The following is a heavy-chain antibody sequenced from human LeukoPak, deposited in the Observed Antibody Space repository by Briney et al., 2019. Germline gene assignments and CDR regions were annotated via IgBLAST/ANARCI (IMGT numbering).Heavy chain of an antibody. Sequence: SETLSLTCTVSRGSISSSTNYWGWIRQPPGKGLEWIGSIYYSGNTYYSPSLKSRVSISLDTSTNQFSLKLSSVIAADTAVYYCARHSPAVAGTFFDYWGQGTLVTVSS. CDR1: RGSISSSTNY. J-gene: IGHJ4*02. CDR3: ARHSPAVAGTFFDY. V-gene: IGHV4-39*01. CDR2: IYYSGNT. D-gene: IGHD6-19*01.